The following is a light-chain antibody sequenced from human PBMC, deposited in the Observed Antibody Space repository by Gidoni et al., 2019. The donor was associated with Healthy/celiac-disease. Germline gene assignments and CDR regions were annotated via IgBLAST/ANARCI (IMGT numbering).Light chain of an antibody. V-gene: IGKV1-5*01. CDR3: QQYNRYRT. Sequence: DLQMTPSPSTLSASVGDRVTITCRASQSISSWLAWYQQKPGKAPKLLIYDASSLESGVPSRFSGRGAGTEFTITISSLQPDDFATYYCQQYNRYRTFGQXTKVEIK. J-gene: IGKJ1*01. CDR1: QSISSW. CDR2: DAS.